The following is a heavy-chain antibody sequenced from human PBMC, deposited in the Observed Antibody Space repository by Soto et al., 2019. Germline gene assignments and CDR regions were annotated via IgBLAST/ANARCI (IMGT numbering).Heavy chain of an antibody. CDR2: IYWDDDK. CDR3: ATSTPEAIDTFEL. J-gene: IGHJ3*01. Sequence: QITLEEAGPPLVKPTQTLTLTGTFSGFSFCTNGVRVGCVRQQPGKALECVAIIYWDDDKRYSPFLKSRLTNSKNNSKNQIVLTMTNIAPVNTHTYYCATSTPEAIDTFELWGQGKMVIVS. D-gene: IGHD2-2*01. CDR1: GFSFCTNGVR. V-gene: IGHV2-5*02.